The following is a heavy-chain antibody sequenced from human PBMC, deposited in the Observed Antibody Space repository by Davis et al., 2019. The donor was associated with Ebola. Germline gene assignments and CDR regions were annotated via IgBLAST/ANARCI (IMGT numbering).Heavy chain of an antibody. CDR3: ARDVVVPAAMHGYYYYYGMDV. CDR2: IIPIFGTA. V-gene: IGHV1-69*13. CDR1: GGTFSSYA. Sequence: AASVKVSCKASGGTFSSYAISWVRQAPGQGLEWMGGIIPIFGTANYAQKFQGRVTITADESTSTAYMELSSLRSEDTAIYYCARDVVVPAAMHGYYYYYGMDVWGQGTTVTVSS. J-gene: IGHJ6*02. D-gene: IGHD2-2*01.